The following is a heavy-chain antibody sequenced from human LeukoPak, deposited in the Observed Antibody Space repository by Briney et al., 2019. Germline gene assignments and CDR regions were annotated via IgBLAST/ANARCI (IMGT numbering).Heavy chain of an antibody. Sequence: ASVKVSCKASGYTFTSYDINWVRQATGQGPEWMGWMNPNSGNTGYAQKFQGRVTMTRNTSINTAYMELSSLISEDKAVYYGARELGATTDWGQGTLVTVST. V-gene: IGHV1-8*01. CDR2: MNPNSGNT. CDR3: ARELGATTD. J-gene: IGHJ4*02. D-gene: IGHD1-26*01. CDR1: GYTFTSYD.